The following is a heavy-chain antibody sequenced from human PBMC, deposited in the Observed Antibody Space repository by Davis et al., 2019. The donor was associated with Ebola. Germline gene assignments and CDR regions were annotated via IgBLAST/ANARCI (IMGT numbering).Heavy chain of an antibody. D-gene: IGHD2/OR15-2a*01. CDR3: AKDNRNIWSEV. CDR2: GTSADT. J-gene: IGHJ3*01. V-gene: IGHV3-23*01. Sequence: GESLKISCSASGFIFSTYVMSWVRQAPGKGLEWVSTYGTSADTYYADSVKGRFTISRYNSKNTLYLQMNGLRVEDTAIYYCAKDNRNIWSEVWGQGTMVTVSS. CDR1: GFIFSTYV.